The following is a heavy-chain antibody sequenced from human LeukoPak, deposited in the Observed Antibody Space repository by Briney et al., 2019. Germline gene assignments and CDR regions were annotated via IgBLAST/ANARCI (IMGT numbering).Heavy chain of an antibody. CDR3: ARDGPRTNGVSRPDYGMDV. J-gene: IGHJ6*02. CDR2: MNPNSGST. CDR1: GDTFTSYD. Sequence: VASVKVSCKASGDTFTSYDINWVRPAPGQGLEWMGWMNPNSGSTSYAQKFQGRVTMTRDTSTSTVYMELSSLRSEDTAVYYCARDGPRTNGVSRPDYGMDVWGQGTTVTVSS. D-gene: IGHD2-8*01. V-gene: IGHV1-8*01.